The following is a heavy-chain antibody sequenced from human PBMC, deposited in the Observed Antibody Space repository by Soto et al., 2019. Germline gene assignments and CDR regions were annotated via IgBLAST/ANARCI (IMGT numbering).Heavy chain of an antibody. CDR3: ARLALAALRYVRYYYYGMDV. CDR2: INHSGST. Sequence: PSETLSLTCAVYGGSFSGYDWSWIRHPPGKGLGWVGEINHSGSTNYNPSLKRRVTISVDTSKNQFSLKLSSVTAADTAVYYCARLALAALRYVRYYYYGMDVWGQGTTVTVSS. J-gene: IGHJ6*02. D-gene: IGHD3-16*01. CDR1: GGSFSGYD. V-gene: IGHV4-34*01.